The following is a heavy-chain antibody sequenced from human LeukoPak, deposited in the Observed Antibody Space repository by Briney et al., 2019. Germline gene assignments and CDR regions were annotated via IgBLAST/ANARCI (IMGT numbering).Heavy chain of an antibody. V-gene: IGHV1-24*01. CDR1: GYTLTELS. J-gene: IGHJ3*02. CDR2: FDPEDGET. D-gene: IGHD2-15*01. CDR3: ATTGSGQEPRRHGGLGI. Sequence: ASVKVSCKVSGYTLTELSMHWVRQAPGKGLEWMGGFDPEDGETIYAQKFQGRVTMTEDTSTDTAYMELSSLRSEDTAVYYCATTGSGQEPRRHGGLGIWGQGTMVTVSS.